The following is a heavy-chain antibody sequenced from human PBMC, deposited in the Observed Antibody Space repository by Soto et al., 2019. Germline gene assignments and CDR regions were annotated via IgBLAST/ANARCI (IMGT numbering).Heavy chain of an antibody. D-gene: IGHD2-15*01. J-gene: IGHJ4*02. CDR2: MSSNSGNT. V-gene: IGHV1-8*01. CDR1: GYTFTSYD. CDR3: AGVGCSGGSCYLYYCDY. Sequence: QVQLVQSGAEVKKPGASVKVSCKASGYTFTSYDINWVRQAPGQGLEWMGWMSSNSGNTGYAQKFQGRVTMTRNTSISTAYMELSSLRSEDTAVYYCAGVGCSGGSCYLYYCDYWGQGTLVTVSS.